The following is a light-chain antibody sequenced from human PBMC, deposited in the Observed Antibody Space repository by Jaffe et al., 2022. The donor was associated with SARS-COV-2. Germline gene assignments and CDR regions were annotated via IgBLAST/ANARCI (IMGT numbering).Light chain of an antibody. V-gene: IGKV1-5*03. CDR1: RSVSMW. CDR2: ATS. J-gene: IGKJ4*01. Sequence: DIEMTQSLSTLSASVGDRVTITCRASRSVSMWLAWYQQKPGKAPKLLMYATSTLESGVPSRFSGSGFGTEFTLTISSLHPDDVATYYCQQYDDHVGLTFGGGTKVEI. CDR3: QQYDDHVGLT.